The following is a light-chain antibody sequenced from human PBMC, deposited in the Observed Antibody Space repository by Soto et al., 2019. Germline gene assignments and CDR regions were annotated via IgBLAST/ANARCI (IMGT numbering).Light chain of an antibody. CDR3: SSYTNINTRACV. V-gene: IGLV2-14*01. J-gene: IGLJ1*01. CDR1: ASDIGNYNY. Sequence: QSALTQPASVSGSPGQSITISCTGTASDIGNYNYVSWYQLHPGKAPKLLIYGVSNRPSGVSNRFSGSKSGNAASLTISGLQAEDEADYYCSSYTNINTRACVFGTGTKLTVL. CDR2: GVS.